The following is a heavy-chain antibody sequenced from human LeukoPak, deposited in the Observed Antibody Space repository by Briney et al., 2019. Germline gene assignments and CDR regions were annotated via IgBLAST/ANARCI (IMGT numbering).Heavy chain of an antibody. CDR1: GYTFTSYD. Sequence: ASVKVSCKASGYTFTSYDINWVRQATGQGLEWMGWMNPNSGNTGYAQKFQGRVTITRNTSISTAYMELSSLRSEDTAVYYCARGYYYDSSGYYRIPDYWGQGTLVTVSS. D-gene: IGHD3-22*01. V-gene: IGHV1-8*03. CDR3: ARGYYYDSSGYYRIPDY. CDR2: MNPNSGNT. J-gene: IGHJ4*02.